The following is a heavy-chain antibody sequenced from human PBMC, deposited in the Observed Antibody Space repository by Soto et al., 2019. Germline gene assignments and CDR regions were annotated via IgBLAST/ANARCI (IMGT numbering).Heavy chain of an antibody. J-gene: IGHJ6*03. CDR2: MNPNSGNT. CDR3: ARDPRGGYCGGGSCYDYYYYYYMDV. Sequence: ASVKVSCKASGYTFTSYDINWVRQATGQGLEWMGWMNPNSGNTGYAQKFQGRVTMTRNTSISTAYMELSSLRSEDTAVYYCARDPRGGYCGGGSCYDYYYYYYMDVWGKGTTVTVSS. V-gene: IGHV1-8*01. D-gene: IGHD2-15*01. CDR1: GYTFTSYD.